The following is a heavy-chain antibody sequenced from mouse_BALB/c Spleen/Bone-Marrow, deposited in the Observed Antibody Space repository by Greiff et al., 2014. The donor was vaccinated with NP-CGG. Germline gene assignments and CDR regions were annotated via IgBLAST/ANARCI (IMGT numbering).Heavy chain of an antibody. CDR1: GFTSTDNY. CDR2: IRNKANGYTT. J-gene: IGHJ3*01. Sequence: EVKLVESGGGLVQPGGSLRLSCATSGFTSTDNYMTWVRQPPGKALEWLGFIRNKANGYTTEYSASVKGRFTISRDNSQSILYLQMNTLRAEDSATYYCARDSDWFAYWGQGTLVTVSA. V-gene: IGHV7-3*02. CDR3: ARDSDWFAY.